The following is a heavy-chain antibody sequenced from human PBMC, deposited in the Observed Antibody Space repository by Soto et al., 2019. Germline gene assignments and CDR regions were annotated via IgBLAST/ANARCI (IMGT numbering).Heavy chain of an antibody. J-gene: IGHJ3*02. D-gene: IGHD3-3*01. CDR3: GGGGGVGVAGSAAFDM. CDR2: INPATGAA. V-gene: IGHV1-2*02. Sequence: QLHLVQSGAVVKKPGASVTVSCSASGYPVTAYYMHWVRQAPGRGLEWMGGINPATGAAKYTQTFQGRVTMTRDTSTSTVFMELGGRTSEDTAVFYWGGGGGVGVAGSAAFDMWGQGTLVTVSS. CDR1: GYPVTAYY.